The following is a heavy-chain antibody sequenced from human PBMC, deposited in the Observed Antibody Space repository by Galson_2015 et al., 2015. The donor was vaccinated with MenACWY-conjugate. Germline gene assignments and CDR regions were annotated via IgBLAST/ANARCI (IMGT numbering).Heavy chain of an antibody. CDR3: ARELSLVAVGVTPGWFDT. J-gene: IGHJ5*02. CDR2: ISGSGQTM. Sequence: SLRLSCAASGFTISDYYMSWIRQTPGKGLEWLSYISGSGQTMYYADSVKGRFTISRDNAKQSLYLQMNNLRADDTAVYYCARELSLVAVGVTPGWFDTWGQGILVTVSS. V-gene: IGHV3-11*01. D-gene: IGHD2-15*01. CDR1: GFTISDYY.